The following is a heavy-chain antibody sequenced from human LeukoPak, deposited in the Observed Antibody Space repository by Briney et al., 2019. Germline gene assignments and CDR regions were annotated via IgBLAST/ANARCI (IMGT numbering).Heavy chain of an antibody. D-gene: IGHD2-2*01. CDR3: ARRYCSSSSCYAYFDY. CDR2: IYPGDSDT. Sequence: GESLKISCKGSGYSFTSNWIGWVRQMPGKGLEWMGIIYPGDSDTRYSPSFEGQVTILADKSISTAYLQWSSLKASDTAMYYCARRYCSSSSCYAYFDYWGQGTLVTVSS. CDR1: GYSFTSNW. J-gene: IGHJ4*02. V-gene: IGHV5-51*01.